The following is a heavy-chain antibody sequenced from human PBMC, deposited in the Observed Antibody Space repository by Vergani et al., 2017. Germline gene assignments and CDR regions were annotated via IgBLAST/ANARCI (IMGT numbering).Heavy chain of an antibody. CDR2: IITIFGTA. V-gene: IGHV1-69*13. Sequence: QVQLVQSGAEVKKPGSSVKVSCKASGGTFSSYAISWVRQAPGQGLEWMGRIITIFGTANYAQKFQGRVTITADESTSTAYMELSSLRSEDTAVYYCAISRGRDIXTGYYRRYYCGMDVWGQGTTVTVSS. J-gene: IGHJ6*02. D-gene: IGHD3-9*01. CDR1: GGTFSSYA. CDR3: AISRGRDIXTGYYRRYYCGMDV.